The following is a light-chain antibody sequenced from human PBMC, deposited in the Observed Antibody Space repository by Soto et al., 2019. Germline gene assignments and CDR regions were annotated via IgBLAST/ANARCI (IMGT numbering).Light chain of an antibody. Sequence: QSALTQPASVSGSLGQSITISCTGTSSDVGNYNLVSWYQHHPVRAPKLMIYEVSKRPSGVSNRFSDSKSDNTAFLTISGLQAEDEADYYCCSYAGDIRWVFGGGTKLTVL. V-gene: IGLV2-23*02. J-gene: IGLJ3*02. CDR2: EVS. CDR3: CSYAGDIRWV. CDR1: SSDVGNYNL.